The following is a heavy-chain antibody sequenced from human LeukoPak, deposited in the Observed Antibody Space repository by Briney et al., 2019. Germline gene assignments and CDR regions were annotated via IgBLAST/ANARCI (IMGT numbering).Heavy chain of an antibody. CDR3: AKGTRSQYSSSHLDY. CDR2: ISGSGGST. Sequence: GGSLRLSCAASGLTFSSYAMSWVRQAPGKGLEWVSAISGSGGSTYYADSVKGRFTISRDNSRNTLYLQMNSLRAEDTAVYYCAKGTRSQYSSSHLDYWGQGTLVTVSS. V-gene: IGHV3-23*01. CDR1: GLTFSSYA. D-gene: IGHD6-13*01. J-gene: IGHJ4*02.